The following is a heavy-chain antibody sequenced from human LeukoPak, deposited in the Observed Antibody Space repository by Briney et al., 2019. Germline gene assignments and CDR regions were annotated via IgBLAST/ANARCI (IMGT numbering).Heavy chain of an antibody. CDR3: AKAPYCGGDCYYFFDY. CDR1: GFTVGSNY. J-gene: IGHJ4*02. D-gene: IGHD2-21*02. V-gene: IGHV3-23*01. CDR2: ISGSGGST. Sequence: GGSLRLSCQPSGFTVGSNYMSWVRQAQGKGLEWVQPISGSGGSTYYADSVEGRFTISRDNSKNTLYLQMNSLRAEDTAVYYCAKAPYCGGDCYYFFDYWGQGTLVTVSS.